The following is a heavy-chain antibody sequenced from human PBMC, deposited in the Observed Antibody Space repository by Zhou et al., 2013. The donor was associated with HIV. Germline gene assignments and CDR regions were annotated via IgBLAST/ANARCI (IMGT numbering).Heavy chain of an antibody. CDR1: GGTFSNFD. D-gene: IGHD5-18*01. Sequence: QVQLVQSGAEVKKPGSSMKVSCKASGGTFSNFDINWVRHVPGQGLEWMGGVLPIFGTTSYAQKFQGRVTINTDESMGTAYMELSSLRSEDTALYYCARANSGDSLGYFDYWGQGTLVIVSS. V-gene: IGHV1-69*05. CDR3: ARANSGDSLGYFDY. CDR2: VLPIFGTT. J-gene: IGHJ4*02.